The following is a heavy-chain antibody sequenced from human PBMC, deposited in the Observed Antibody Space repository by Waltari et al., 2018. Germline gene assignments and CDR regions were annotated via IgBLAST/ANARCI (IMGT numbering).Heavy chain of an antibody. Sequence: QLQLQESGPRLVKPAETLSLTCTVSGDSVSSGPYFWAWIRQPPGKGLEWLGSMFYSGTTYITSSLKSPVTISVDTSKNQLSLQLKPEPDADTAVYFCARYRSGTINSFVPWGRGALVTVSS. D-gene: IGHD1-26*01. CDR2: MFYSGTT. V-gene: IGHV4-39*07. CDR1: GDSVSSGPYF. J-gene: IGHJ5*02. CDR3: ARYRSGTINSFVP.